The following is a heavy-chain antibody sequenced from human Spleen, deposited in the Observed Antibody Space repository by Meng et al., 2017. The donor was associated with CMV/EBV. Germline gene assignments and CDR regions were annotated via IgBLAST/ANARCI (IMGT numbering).Heavy chain of an antibody. CDR3: ARDSSGWYDGYFDS. CDR1: GGSLSGYY. Sequence: SETLSLTCAVYGGSLSGYYWSWIRQSPGKGLEWIGKINHGGSTFYNPSLKSRVTISLDMSKSQFSLGLTSVTAADTAVYYCARDSSGWYDGYFDSWGQGTLVTVSS. J-gene: IGHJ4*02. CDR2: INHGGST. D-gene: IGHD6-19*01. V-gene: IGHV4-34*01.